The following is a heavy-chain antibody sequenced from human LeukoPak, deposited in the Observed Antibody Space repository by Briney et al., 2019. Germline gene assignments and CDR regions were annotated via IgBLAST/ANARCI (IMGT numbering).Heavy chain of an antibody. V-gene: IGHV1-46*01. CDR3: ARDLPGYCSSTSCYSAAENSYNWFDP. J-gene: IGHJ5*02. D-gene: IGHD2-2*02. CDR1: GYTFTSYY. CDR2: INPSGGST. Sequence: GASVKVSCKASGYTFTSYYMHWVRQAPGQGLEWMGIINPSGGSTSYAQKFQGRVTMTRDTSTSTVYMVLSSLRSEDTAVYYCARDLPGYCSSTSCYSAAENSYNWFDPWGQGTLVTVSS.